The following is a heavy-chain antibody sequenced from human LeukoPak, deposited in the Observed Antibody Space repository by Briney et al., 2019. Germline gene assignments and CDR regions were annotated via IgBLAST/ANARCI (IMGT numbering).Heavy chain of an antibody. Sequence: ASVKVSCKASGYTFTSYGISWVRQAPGQGLEWMGWISAYNGNTNYAQKLQGRVTMTTDTPTSTAYMELRSLRSDDTAVYYCARVYYDYVWGSYRYTTFDYWGQGTLVTVSS. CDR2: ISAYNGNT. CDR1: GYTFTSYG. J-gene: IGHJ4*02. D-gene: IGHD3-16*02. CDR3: ARVYYDYVWGSYRYTTFDY. V-gene: IGHV1-18*01.